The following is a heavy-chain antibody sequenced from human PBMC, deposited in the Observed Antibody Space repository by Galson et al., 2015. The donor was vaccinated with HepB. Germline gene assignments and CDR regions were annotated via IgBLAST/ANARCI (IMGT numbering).Heavy chain of an antibody. J-gene: IGHJ4*02. Sequence: SLRLSCAASGFTFTRYAMTWVRQAPGKGLEYVSGISSDGTSTYYVDSVRGRFTISRDTSKNTMYLQMSGLRPEDTAVYYCVKDLGWVDDYWGQGTLVTVSS. CDR1: GFTFTRYA. CDR2: ISSDGTST. CDR3: VKDLGWVDDY. D-gene: IGHD3-3*01. V-gene: IGHV3-64D*06.